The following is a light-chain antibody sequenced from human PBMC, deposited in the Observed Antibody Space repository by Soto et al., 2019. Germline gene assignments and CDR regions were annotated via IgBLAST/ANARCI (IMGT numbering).Light chain of an antibody. J-gene: IGKJ1*01. Sequence: IVLTQSPGTLSLSPGERATLSCRASQSVSNNYLAWYQQKPGQAPRLLIYGASNRATGIPDRFSGSWSGTDFTLTISRLEPEDFAVYYCQQYGRSGTFGQGTKVDIK. CDR2: GAS. CDR3: QQYGRSGT. V-gene: IGKV3-20*01. CDR1: QSVSNNY.